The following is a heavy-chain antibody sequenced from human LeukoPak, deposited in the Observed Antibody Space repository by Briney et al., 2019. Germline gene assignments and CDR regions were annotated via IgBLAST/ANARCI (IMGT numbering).Heavy chain of an antibody. CDR2: IYYSGST. CDR1: GGSISSYY. V-gene: IGHV4-59*01. J-gene: IGHJ4*02. D-gene: IGHD3-3*01. Sequence: SETLSLTCTASGGSISSYYWSWIRQPPGKGLEWIGYIYYSGSTNYNPSLKSRVTISVDTSKNQFSLKLSSVTAADTAVYYCARADYDFWSGQPRGWFDYWGQGTLVTVSS. CDR3: ARADYDFWSGQPRGWFDY.